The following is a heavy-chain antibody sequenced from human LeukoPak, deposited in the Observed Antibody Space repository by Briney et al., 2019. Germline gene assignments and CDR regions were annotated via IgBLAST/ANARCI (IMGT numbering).Heavy chain of an antibody. D-gene: IGHD2-15*01. CDR3: ARLVVAAPYYYYYGMDV. CDR2: IYYSGST. V-gene: IGHV4-59*01. Sequence: SETLSLTCTVSGGSISSYYWSWIRQPPGKGLEWTGYIYYSGSTNYDPSLKSRVTISVDTSKNQFSLKLSSVTAADTAVYYCARLVVAAPYYYYYGMDVWGQGTTVTVSS. J-gene: IGHJ6*02. CDR1: GGSISSYY.